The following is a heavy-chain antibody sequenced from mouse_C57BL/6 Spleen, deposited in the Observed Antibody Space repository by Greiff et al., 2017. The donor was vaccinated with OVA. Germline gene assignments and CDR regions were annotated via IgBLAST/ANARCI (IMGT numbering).Heavy chain of an antibody. CDR3: ARRTAQATDY. D-gene: IGHD3-2*02. CDR1: GYTFTSYW. V-gene: IGHV1-69*01. Sequence: VQLQQPGAELVMPGASVKLSCKASGYTFTSYWMHWVKQRPGQGLEWIGEIDPSDSYTNYNHKFKGKSTLTVDKSSSTAYMQRSSLKSEDSAVYDCARRTAQATDYWGQGTTLTVSS. CDR2: IDPSDSYT. J-gene: IGHJ2*01.